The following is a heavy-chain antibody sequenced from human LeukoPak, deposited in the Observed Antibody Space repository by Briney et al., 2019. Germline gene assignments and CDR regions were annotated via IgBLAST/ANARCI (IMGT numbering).Heavy chain of an antibody. D-gene: IGHD3-16*01. CDR2: ISYDGSNK. CDR1: GFTFSSYG. J-gene: IGHJ5*02. CDR3: ASHYDYVWGNP. V-gene: IGHV3-30*03. Sequence: RSGGSLRLSCAASGFTFSSYGMHWVRQAPGKGLEWVAVISYDGSNKYYADSVKGRFTISRDNSKNTLYLQMNSLRAEDTAVYYCASHYDYVWGNPWGQGTLVTVSS.